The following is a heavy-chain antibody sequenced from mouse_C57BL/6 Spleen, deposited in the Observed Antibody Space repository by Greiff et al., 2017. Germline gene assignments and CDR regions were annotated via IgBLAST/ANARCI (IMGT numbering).Heavy chain of an antibody. CDR1: GFTFSDYC. V-gene: IGHV5-16*01. Sequence: EVHLVESEGGLVQPGSSMKLSCTASGFTFSDYCMAWVRQVPEKGLEWVANINYDGSSTYYLDSLKSRFIISRDNAKNILYLQMSSLKSEDTATYYCARLTGKAYYFDYWGQGTTLTVSS. J-gene: IGHJ2*01. CDR3: ARLTGKAYYFDY. CDR2: INYDGSST. D-gene: IGHD4-1*01.